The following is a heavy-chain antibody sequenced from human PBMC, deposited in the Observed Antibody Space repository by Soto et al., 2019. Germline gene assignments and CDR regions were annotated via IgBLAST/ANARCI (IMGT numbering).Heavy chain of an antibody. V-gene: IGHV3-30-3*01. J-gene: IGHJ4*02. CDR3: ARDSSRGRIGY. CDR1: GFTFSSYA. CDR2: ISYDGSNK. D-gene: IGHD6-13*01. Sequence: QVQLVESGGGVVQPGRSLRLSCAASGFTFSSYAMHWVRQAPGKGLEWVAVISYDGSNKYYAASVKCRFIISRDNSKNTLYLQMNSLRAADTAVYYCARDSSRGRIGYWGQGTLVTVSS.